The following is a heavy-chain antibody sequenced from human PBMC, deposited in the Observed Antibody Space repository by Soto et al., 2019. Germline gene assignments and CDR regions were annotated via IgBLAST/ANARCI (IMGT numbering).Heavy chain of an antibody. CDR3: ARDYGGSFDY. CDR1: GGSISSYY. D-gene: IGHD2-15*01. Sequence: PSETLSLTCTVSGGSISSYYCSWIRQPPGKGLEWIGYIYYSGSTNYNPSLKSRVTISVDTSKNQFSLKLSSVTAADTAVYYCARDYGGSFDYWGQGTLVTVSS. V-gene: IGHV4-59*01. CDR2: IYYSGST. J-gene: IGHJ4*02.